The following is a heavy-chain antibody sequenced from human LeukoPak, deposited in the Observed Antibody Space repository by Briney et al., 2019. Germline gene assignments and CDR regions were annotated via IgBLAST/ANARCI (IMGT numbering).Heavy chain of an antibody. CDR3: AAAQDYGDYSFDY. CDR2: ISWNSGSI. J-gene: IGHJ4*02. Sequence: GGSLRLSCAASGFTFDDYAMHWVRQAPGKGLEWVSGISWNSGSIGYADSVKGRFTISRDNAKNSLYLQMNSLRAEDTALYYCAAAQDYGDYSFDYWGQGTLVTVSS. V-gene: IGHV3-9*01. CDR1: GFTFDDYA. D-gene: IGHD4-17*01.